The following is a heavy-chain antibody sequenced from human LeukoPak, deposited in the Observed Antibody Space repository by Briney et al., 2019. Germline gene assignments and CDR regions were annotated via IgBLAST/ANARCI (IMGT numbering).Heavy chain of an antibody. CDR3: ARRYFEY. Sequence: GGSLRLSCAASGFTFSSYSMNWVRQAPGKGLEWVANVRQDGSEKYYVDSVKGRFTISRDNAKNALYLQMNSLRAEDTAVYYCARRYFEYWGQGTLVTVSS. V-gene: IGHV3-7*03. CDR2: VRQDGSEK. J-gene: IGHJ4*02. CDR1: GFTFSSYS.